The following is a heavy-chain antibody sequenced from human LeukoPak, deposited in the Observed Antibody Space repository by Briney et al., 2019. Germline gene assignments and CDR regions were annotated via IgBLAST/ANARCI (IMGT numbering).Heavy chain of an antibody. J-gene: IGHJ4*02. D-gene: IGHD6-19*01. CDR3: AKVAGAVAGVTSYYFDY. CDR1: GFNFHNYA. Sequence: GGSLRLSCTASGFNFHNYAMHWVRQAPGKGLEWVAVISYDGSDKYYGDSVKGRFTISRDNSKNTLSLQMNSLGPEDTAVYYCAKVAGAVAGVTSYYFDYWGQGTLVTVSS. V-gene: IGHV3-30*04. CDR2: ISYDGSDK.